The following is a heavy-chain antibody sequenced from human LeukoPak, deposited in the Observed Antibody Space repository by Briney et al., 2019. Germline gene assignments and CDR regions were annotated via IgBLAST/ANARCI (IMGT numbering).Heavy chain of an antibody. J-gene: IGHJ4*02. V-gene: IGHV3-48*03. D-gene: IGHD3-16*01. Sequence: PGGSLRLSCAASGFTFSSYEMNWVRQAPGKGLEWVSYISSSGSTIYYADSVKGRFTISRDNAKNSLYLQMNSLRAEDTAVYYCARDNFPGWGTDWGQGTLVTVSS. CDR1: GFTFSSYE. CDR3: ARDNFPGWGTD. CDR2: ISSSGSTI.